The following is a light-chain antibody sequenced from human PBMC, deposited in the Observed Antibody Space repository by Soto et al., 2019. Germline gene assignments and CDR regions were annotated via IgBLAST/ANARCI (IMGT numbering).Light chain of an antibody. CDR1: QSITTN. CDR3: QQSYNTLYS. J-gene: IGKJ2*03. Sequence: DIETPQSPSSLSASVGDRVTITCRTSQSITTNLSWYQKKPGKAPKLLISGASSLQSGVPSRFSGRGSGGYYDLTISSLLPEDFGLYFCQQSYNTLYSFGQGANLEIK. CDR2: GAS. V-gene: IGKV1-39*01.